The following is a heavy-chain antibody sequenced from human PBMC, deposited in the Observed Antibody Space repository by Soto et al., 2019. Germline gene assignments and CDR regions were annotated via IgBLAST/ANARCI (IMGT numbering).Heavy chain of an antibody. CDR3: ARDGGASRWFGEEIAFDI. V-gene: IGHV1-8*01. D-gene: IGHD3-10*01. CDR1: GYTFTSYD. Sequence: ASVKVSCKASGYTFTSYDINWVRQATGQGLEWMGWMNPNSGNTGYAQKFQGRVTMTRNTSISTAYMELSSLRSEDTAVYYCARDGGASRWFGEEIAFDIWGQGTMVTVSS. J-gene: IGHJ3*02. CDR2: MNPNSGNT.